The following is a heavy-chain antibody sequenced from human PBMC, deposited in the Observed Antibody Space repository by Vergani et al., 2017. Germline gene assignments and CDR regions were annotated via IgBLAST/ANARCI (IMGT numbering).Heavy chain of an antibody. CDR2: IQFDGSNQ. V-gene: IGHV3-30*02. CDR3: AKHFRGWGIDY. CDR1: GFTLSNYD. J-gene: IGHJ4*02. Sequence: QVQLVESGGGVVQRGGSLRLSCATSGFTLSNYDMQWIRQGPGKGLEFVAFIQFDGSNQYYADSVQGRFTLSRDFSKNTLYLQMNSPRTDDTSTYYCAKHFRGWGIDYWGQGTQVIVSS. D-gene: IGHD3-16*01.